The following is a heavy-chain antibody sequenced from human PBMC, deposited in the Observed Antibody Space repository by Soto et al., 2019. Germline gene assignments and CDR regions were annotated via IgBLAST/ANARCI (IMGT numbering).Heavy chain of an antibody. J-gene: IGHJ3*02. CDR1: GFTFTSSA. CDR3: AANEPIERAAFDI. D-gene: IGHD3-22*01. CDR2: IVVGSGNT. V-gene: IGHV1-58*01. Sequence: ASVKVSCKASGFTFTSSAVQWVRQARGQRLEWIGWIVVGSGNTNYAQKLQERVTITRDMSTSTAYMELSSLRSEDTAVYYCAANEPIERAAFDIWGKGTMITV.